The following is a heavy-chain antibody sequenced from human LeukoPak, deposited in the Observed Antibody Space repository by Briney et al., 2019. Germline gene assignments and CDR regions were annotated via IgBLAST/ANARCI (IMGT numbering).Heavy chain of an antibody. D-gene: IGHD6-13*01. CDR2: INAGNGNT. J-gene: IGHJ1*01. V-gene: IGHV1-3*01. Sequence: ASVKVSCKASGGTFSSYAISWVRQAPGQRLEWMGWINAGNGNTKYSQKFQGRVTITRDTSASTAYMELSSLRSEDTAVYYCARFNMQQLVPFQHWGQGTLVTVSS. CDR1: GGTFSSYA. CDR3: ARFNMQQLVPFQH.